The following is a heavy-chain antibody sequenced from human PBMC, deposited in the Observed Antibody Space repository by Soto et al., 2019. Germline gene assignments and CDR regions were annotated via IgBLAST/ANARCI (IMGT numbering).Heavy chain of an antibody. V-gene: IGHV3-74*01. Sequence: EMPLVESGGGLVQPGGSLRLSCAASGFTFSTFWMHWVRQAPGKGLMWVSRIKSDGSSTSNADSVKGRFTISRANAKNTPYLQMNSLRGEDTAVYYCVRDRDTYGSGMMDVWGLGTTVTVSS. J-gene: IGHJ6*02. D-gene: IGHD3-10*01. CDR2: IKSDGSST. CDR1: GFTFSTFW. CDR3: VRDRDTYGSGMMDV.